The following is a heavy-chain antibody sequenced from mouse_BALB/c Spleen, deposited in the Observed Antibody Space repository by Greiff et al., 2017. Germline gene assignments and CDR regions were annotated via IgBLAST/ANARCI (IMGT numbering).Heavy chain of an antibody. CDR2: IDPSDSET. J-gene: IGHJ3*01. Sequence: VQLQQSGPQLVRPGASVKISCKASGYSFTSYWMHWVKQRPGQGLEWIGMIDPSDSETRLNQKFKDKATLTVDKSSSTAYMQLSSPTSEDSAVYYCAREGEGNYAWFAYWGQGTLVTVSA. V-gene: IGHV1S127*01. CDR1: GYSFTSYW. CDR3: AREGEGNYAWFAY. D-gene: IGHD2-1*01.